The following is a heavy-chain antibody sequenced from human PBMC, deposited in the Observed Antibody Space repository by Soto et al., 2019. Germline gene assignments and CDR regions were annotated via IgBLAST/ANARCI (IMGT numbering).Heavy chain of an antibody. CDR3: AKKGDFQH. CDR1: GFTFSSYG. Sequence: GGSLRLSCAASGFTFSSYGMHWVRQAPGKGLEWVAVISYDGSNKYYADSVKGRFTISRDNSKNTLYLQMNSLRAEDTAVYYCAKKGDFQHWGQGTLVTVSS. J-gene: IGHJ1*01. V-gene: IGHV3-30*18. CDR2: ISYDGSNK.